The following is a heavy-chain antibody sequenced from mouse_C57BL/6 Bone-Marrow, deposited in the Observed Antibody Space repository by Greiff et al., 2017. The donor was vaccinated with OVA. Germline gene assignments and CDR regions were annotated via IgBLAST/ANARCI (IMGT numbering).Heavy chain of an antibody. Sequence: QVQLKESGPGLVQPSQSLSITCTVSGFSLTSYGVHWVRQSPGKGLEWLGVIWSGGSTDYNAAFISRLSISKDNSKSQVFFKMNGLQADDTAIYYCARAGSSPYYFDYWGQGTTLTVSS. CDR2: IWSGGST. CDR3: ARAGSSPYYFDY. CDR1: GFSLTSYG. D-gene: IGHD1-1*01. J-gene: IGHJ2*01. V-gene: IGHV2-2*01.